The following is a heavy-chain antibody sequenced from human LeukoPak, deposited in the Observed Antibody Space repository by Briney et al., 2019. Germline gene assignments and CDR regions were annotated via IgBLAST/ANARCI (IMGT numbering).Heavy chain of an antibody. CDR2: IFYSGST. CDR3: ARAKWGYAFEI. D-gene: IGHD7-27*01. Sequence: SETLSLTCTVSRGTISSDLWSWIRQPPGKGLQWIGHIFYSGSTNYNPSLKSRVTISMDTSKTQFSLKLTSVTAADTAVYYCARAKWGYAFEIWGQGTMVTVSS. J-gene: IGHJ3*02. CDR1: RGTISSDL. V-gene: IGHV4-59*01.